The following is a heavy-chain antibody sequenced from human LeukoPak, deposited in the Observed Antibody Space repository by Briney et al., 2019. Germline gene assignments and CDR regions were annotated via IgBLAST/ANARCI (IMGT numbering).Heavy chain of an antibody. Sequence: GGSLRLSCAASGFTFSSYAMSWVRQAPGKGLEWVSSISGSGDSTYYADSVKGRFTISRDNSKNTLYLQMISLRAEDTAVYYCAKCYGGNSVYFDYWGQGTLVTVSS. CDR1: GFTFSSYA. V-gene: IGHV3-23*01. J-gene: IGHJ4*02. CDR2: ISGSGDST. D-gene: IGHD4-23*01. CDR3: AKCYGGNSVYFDY.